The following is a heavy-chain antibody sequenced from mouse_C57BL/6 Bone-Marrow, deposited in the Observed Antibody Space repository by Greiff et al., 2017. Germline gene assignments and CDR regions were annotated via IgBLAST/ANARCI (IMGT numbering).Heavy chain of an antibody. V-gene: IGHV1-26*01. Sequence: EVQLQQSGPELVKPGASVKISCKASGYTFTDYYMNWVKQSHGKSLEWIGDINPNNGGTSYNQKFKGKATLTVDKSSSTAYMELRSLTSEDSAVYYCARSDVPSNYYGSSYDAMDYWGQGTSVTVSS. CDR1: GYTFTDYY. D-gene: IGHD1-1*01. CDR2: INPNNGGT. CDR3: ARSDVPSNYYGSSYDAMDY. J-gene: IGHJ4*01.